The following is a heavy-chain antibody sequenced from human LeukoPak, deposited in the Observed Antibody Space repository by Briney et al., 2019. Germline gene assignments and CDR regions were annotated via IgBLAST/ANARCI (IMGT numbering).Heavy chain of an antibody. CDR1: GFTFSSYA. CDR3: AKDRVVDNWFDP. D-gene: IGHD2-15*01. CDR2: ISYDGSNK. V-gene: IGHV3-30*04. Sequence: PGGSLRLSCAASGFTFSSYAMHWVRQAPGKGLEWVAVISYDGSNKYYADSVKGRFTISRDNSKNTLYLQMNSLRAEDTAVYYCAKDRVVDNWFDPWGQGTLVTVSS. J-gene: IGHJ5*02.